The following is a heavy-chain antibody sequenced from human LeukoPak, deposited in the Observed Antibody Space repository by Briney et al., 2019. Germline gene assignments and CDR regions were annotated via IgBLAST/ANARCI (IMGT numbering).Heavy chain of an antibody. V-gene: IGHV5-51*01. D-gene: IGHD4-23*01. CDR2: IYPGDSDT. Sequence: GESLKISCQASGSRFITYWIGGARQLPGKGLEWMGIIYPGDSDTRYSPSFQGQVTFSADKSISTAYLQWSSLKASATVMYYWARGGITPRRSFDYWGQGILVTVSS. CDR1: GSRFITYW. CDR3: ARGGITPRRSFDY. J-gene: IGHJ4*02.